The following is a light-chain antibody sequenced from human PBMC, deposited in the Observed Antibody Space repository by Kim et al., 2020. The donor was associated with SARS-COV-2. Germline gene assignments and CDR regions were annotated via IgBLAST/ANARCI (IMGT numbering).Light chain of an antibody. CDR3: AAWDDRLSGWV. CDR2: KSD. CDR1: TSNIGSNY. Sequence: GQRVTISCSGTTSNIGSNYVYWYQHLPGTAPKLLIYKSDRRPSGVPDRISASESDTSASLAISGLRSEDEADYYCAAWDDRLSGWVFGGGTKLTVL. V-gene: IGLV1-47*01. J-gene: IGLJ3*02.